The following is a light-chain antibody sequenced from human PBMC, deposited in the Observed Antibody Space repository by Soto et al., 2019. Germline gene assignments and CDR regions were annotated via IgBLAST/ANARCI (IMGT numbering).Light chain of an antibody. Sequence: QSVLTQPASVSGSPGQSITISCTGTISDVGSYHYVSWYQQHTGKAPQLIIYGVTIRPSGVSSRFSGSKSGNTASLTISGLQAEDEADYYCSSFASGSTVIFGGGTKLTVL. CDR2: GVT. V-gene: IGLV2-14*01. CDR1: ISDVGSYHY. CDR3: SSFASGSTVI. J-gene: IGLJ2*01.